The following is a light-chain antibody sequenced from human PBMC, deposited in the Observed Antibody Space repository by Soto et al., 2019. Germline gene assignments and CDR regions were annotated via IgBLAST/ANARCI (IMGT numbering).Light chain of an antibody. J-gene: IGKJ2*01. V-gene: IGKV3-11*01. Sequence: EIVLTQSPATLSLSPGERATLSCRASQGVSSYLAWYQQRPGQAPRLLIYDASNRATGIPARFSGSGSGTDITLTISSLEPEDFAVYYCQQRSNWPRDTFGQGTKLEIK. CDR3: QQRSNWPRDT. CDR2: DAS. CDR1: QGVSSY.